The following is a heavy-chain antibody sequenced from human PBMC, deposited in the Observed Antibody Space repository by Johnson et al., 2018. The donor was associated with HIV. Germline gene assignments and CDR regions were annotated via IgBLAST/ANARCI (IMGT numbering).Heavy chain of an antibody. CDR3: ARVSRYCSGGSCLDAFDI. CDR1: GISFDDYG. V-gene: IGHV3-20*04. CDR2: LNWNGGST. Sequence: VQLVESGGGVVRPGGSLRLSCAASGISFDDYGMRWVRQAPGKGLEWVSGLNWNGGSTHHADSVKGRFTISRDNAKKSLYLQMNSLRAEDTALYYCARVSRYCSGGSCLDAFDIWGQGTMVTVSS. D-gene: IGHD2-15*01. J-gene: IGHJ3*02.